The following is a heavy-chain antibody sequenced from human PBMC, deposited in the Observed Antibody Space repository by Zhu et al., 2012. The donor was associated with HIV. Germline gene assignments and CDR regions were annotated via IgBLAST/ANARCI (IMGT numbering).Heavy chain of an antibody. CDR1: GGSISSGDYY. CDR3: ARADGSGTYNYYYMDV. CDR2: IHHSGTT. V-gene: IGHV4-30-4*08. D-gene: IGHD3-10*01. J-gene: IGHJ6*03. Sequence: QVQLQESGPGLVKPSQTLSLTCTVSGGSISSGDYYWSWIRQPPGKGLEWIAYIHHSGTTYYNPSLKSRLSISIDTSKNQFSLRLSSVSAADTAVYFCARADGSGTYNYYYMDVWGKGTTVTVSS.